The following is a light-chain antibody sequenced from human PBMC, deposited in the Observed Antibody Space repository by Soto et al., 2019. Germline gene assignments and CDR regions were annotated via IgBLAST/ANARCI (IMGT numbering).Light chain of an antibody. J-gene: IGKJ1*01. Sequence: DIQMTQSPSTLSASVGDRVTVTCRASQVIYSWLAWYQHKPGKAPKLLIYKASTLESGVPSRFSGSGSGTEFSLTISSLQPDDVATYYCQQYNIYWTFGQGTKVEMK. V-gene: IGKV1-5*03. CDR3: QQYNIYWT. CDR2: KAS. CDR1: QVIYSW.